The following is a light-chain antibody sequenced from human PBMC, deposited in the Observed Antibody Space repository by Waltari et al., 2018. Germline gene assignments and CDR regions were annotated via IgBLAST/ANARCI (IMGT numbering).Light chain of an antibody. Sequence: EIVMTQSPATLSVSPGERATLSCRASQSINNKLAWYQQRPGQPQRLLIYGASTRATGIPARFSGSGSGTEFTLTISSLQSEDFVVYYCQQSNTGPWTFGQGTKVEI. V-gene: IGKV3-15*01. J-gene: IGKJ1*01. CDR2: GAS. CDR1: QSINNK. CDR3: QQSNTGPWT.